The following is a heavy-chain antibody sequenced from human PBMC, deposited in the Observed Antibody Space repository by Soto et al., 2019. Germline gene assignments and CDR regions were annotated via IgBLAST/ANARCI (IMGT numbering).Heavy chain of an antibody. V-gene: IGHV1-69*06. CDR2: IIPIFGTA. CDR3: ARGTYYYDSSGYLDRYYFDY. J-gene: IGHJ4*02. CDR1: GGPFSSYA. Sequence: GASVKVCCKASGGPFSSYAISWVRQAPGQGLHWMGGIIPIFGTANYAQKFQGRVTITADKSTSTAYMELSSLRSEDTAVYYCARGTYYYDSSGYLDRYYFDYWGQGTMVTGSS. D-gene: IGHD3-22*01.